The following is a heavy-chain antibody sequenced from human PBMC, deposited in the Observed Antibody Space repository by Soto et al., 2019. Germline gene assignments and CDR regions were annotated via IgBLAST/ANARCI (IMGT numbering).Heavy chain of an antibody. CDR3: ARVGGVIAHVNMVRDQIDYYYYYGMEG. V-gene: IGHV1-69*06. J-gene: IGHJ6*01. Sequence: ASVKVSCKASGCTFSSYAISWVRQAPGQGLEWMGGIIPIFGTANYAQKFQGRVTITADKSTSTAYMELSSLRSEDTAVYYCARVGGVIAHVNMVRDQIDYYYYYGMEGWGQGTTVIVSS. CDR1: GCTFSSYA. CDR2: IIPIFGTA. D-gene: IGHD3-10*01.